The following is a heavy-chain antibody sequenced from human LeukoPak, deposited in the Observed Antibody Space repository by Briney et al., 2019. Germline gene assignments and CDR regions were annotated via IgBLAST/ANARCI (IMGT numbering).Heavy chain of an antibody. CDR1: GGSINSSSYY. J-gene: IGHJ6*02. CDR2: IYYSGST. Sequence: SETLSLTCNVSGGSINSSSYYWGWIRQPPGKGLEWIGYIYYSGSTNYNPSLKSRVTISVDTSKNQFSLKLSSVTAADTAVYYCARHSTVKWFGELSGMDVWGRGTTVTVSS. V-gene: IGHV4-61*05. D-gene: IGHD3-10*01. CDR3: ARHSTVKWFGELSGMDV.